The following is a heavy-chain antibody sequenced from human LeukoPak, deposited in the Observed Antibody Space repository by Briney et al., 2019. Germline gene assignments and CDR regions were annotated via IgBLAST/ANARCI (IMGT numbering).Heavy chain of an antibody. CDR1: GGSISSHY. Sequence: PSETLSLTCTVSGGSISSHYWSWIRQPPGKGLEWIGYIYYSGSTNYNPSLKSRVTISVDTSKNQFSLKLSSVTAADTAVYYCTRVLSSSSGFDYWGQGTLVTVSS. V-gene: IGHV4-59*11. D-gene: IGHD6-6*01. CDR2: IYYSGST. J-gene: IGHJ4*02. CDR3: TRVLSSSSGFDY.